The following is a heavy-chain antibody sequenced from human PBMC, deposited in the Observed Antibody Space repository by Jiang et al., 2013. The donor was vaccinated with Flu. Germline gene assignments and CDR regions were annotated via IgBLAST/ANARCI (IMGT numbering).Heavy chain of an antibody. J-gene: IGHJ6*02. CDR3: ARETILYSGSPPYHDAFDL. CDR1: GYTFTVYY. D-gene: IGHD1-26*01. Sequence: SGAEVKKPGASVKVSCKASGYTFTVYYMHWVRQAPGQGLEWMGRINPNSGGTNYAQKFQDRVTMTRDTSISTAYMELSRLRSDDTAMYYCARETILYSGSPPYHDAFDLWGQGTTVSVSS. V-gene: IGHV1-2*06. CDR2: INPNSGGT.